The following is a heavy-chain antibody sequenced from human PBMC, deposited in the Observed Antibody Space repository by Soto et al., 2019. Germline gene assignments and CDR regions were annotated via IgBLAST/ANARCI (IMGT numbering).Heavy chain of an antibody. Sequence: QVQLQQWGAGLLKPSETLSLTCAVYGGSFSGYYWSWIRQPPGKGLEWIGEINHSGSTNYNPSLMIRVTISVVTSKSQFALKLSSVTAADTAVYYCAIDYGDREDYFDYWGQGTLVTVSS. CDR1: GGSFSGYY. V-gene: IGHV4-34*01. CDR3: AIDYGDREDYFDY. CDR2: INHSGST. D-gene: IGHD4-17*01. J-gene: IGHJ4*02.